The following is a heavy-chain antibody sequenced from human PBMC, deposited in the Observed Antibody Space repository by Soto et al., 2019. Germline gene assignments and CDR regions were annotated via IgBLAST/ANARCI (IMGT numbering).Heavy chain of an antibody. CDR1: GGTFSSYA. J-gene: IGHJ5*02. V-gene: IGHV1-69*01. CDR2: IIPIFGTA. CDR3: ARVSGRIAARPLRDNWFDP. Sequence: QVQLVQSGAEVKKPGSSVKVSCKASGGTFSSYAISWVRQAPGQGLEWMGGIIPIFGTANYAQKFQGRVTITADESTSTDYMELSSLRSEDTAVYCCARVSGRIAARPLRDNWFDPWGQGTLVTVSS. D-gene: IGHD6-6*01.